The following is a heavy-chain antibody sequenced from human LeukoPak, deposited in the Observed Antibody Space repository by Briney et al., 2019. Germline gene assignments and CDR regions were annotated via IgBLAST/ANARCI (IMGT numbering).Heavy chain of an antibody. CDR3: AGFWGSHRLEY. CDR2: ISYDARNK. J-gene: IGHJ4*02. CDR1: GFTFSSYG. D-gene: IGHD3-16*01. V-gene: IGHV3-30*19. Sequence: GGSLRLSCAASGFTFSSYGMHWVRQAPGKGLEWVTIISYDARNKYFADSVNGRFTVSRDNSKNTVYLQMNSLRVDDTAVYFCAGFWGSHRLEYWGQGTPVIVSS.